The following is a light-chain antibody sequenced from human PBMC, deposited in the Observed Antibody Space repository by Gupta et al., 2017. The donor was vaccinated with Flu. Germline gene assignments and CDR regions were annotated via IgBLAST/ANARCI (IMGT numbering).Light chain of an antibody. CDR3: QHDSSAVT. CDR1: QSVSSTY. CDR2: ATS. Sequence: EVVLTQSPVTLSLSPGQRATLSCRASQSVSSTYLEWEQQKPGQPPRLIIHATSRRAKDDPDRFNGSGDVKDFTLTIISREDEDFAVYYGQHDSSAVTFGGGTMVEI. J-gene: IGKJ4*01. V-gene: IGKV3D-20*02.